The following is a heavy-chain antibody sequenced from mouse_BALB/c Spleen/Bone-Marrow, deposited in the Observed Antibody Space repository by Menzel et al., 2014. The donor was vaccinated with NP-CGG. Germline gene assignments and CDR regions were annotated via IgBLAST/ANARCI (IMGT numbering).Heavy chain of an antibody. CDR1: GYTFTSYW. V-gene: IGHV1S81*02. CDR3: ARRGFSYWYFDV. J-gene: IGHJ1*01. CDR2: INPSNGRT. Sequence: VQGVESGAELVKPGASVKLSCKASGYTFTSYWMHWVKQRPGQGLEWIGEINPSNGRTNYNEKFKSKATLTVDKSSSTAYIQLSSLTSDDSAVYYCARRGFSYWYFDVWGAGTTVTVSS.